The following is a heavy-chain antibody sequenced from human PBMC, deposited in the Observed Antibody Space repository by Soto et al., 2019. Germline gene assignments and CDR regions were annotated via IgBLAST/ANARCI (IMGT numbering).Heavy chain of an antibody. V-gene: IGHV3-30*18. CDR2: IANDGRSE. CDR3: AKDKGRTAIDY. Sequence: QVQLVESGGGVVQAGRSLRLSCAASGLTFSAAGMHWVRQAPGKGLEWVAFIANDGRSESYADSVKGRFTISRDNSQNRLYLQMNGLRAEDTAVYYCAKDKGRTAIDYWGQGTLVSVSS. CDR1: GLTFSAAG. J-gene: IGHJ4*02.